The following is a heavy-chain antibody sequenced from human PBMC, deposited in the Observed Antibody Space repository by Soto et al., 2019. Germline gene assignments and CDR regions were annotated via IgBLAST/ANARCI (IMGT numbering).Heavy chain of an antibody. D-gene: IGHD3-22*01. CDR1: GFSFRSYA. J-gene: IGHJ1*01. CDR2: IWSTGVES. V-gene: IGHV3-23*01. Sequence: EVQLLESGGGFVEPGGTLRLSCAASGFSFRSYAMNWVRQAPGKGLEWVSRIWSTGVESYYADAVRGRFTVSRDNSKNTQYLQMNSLREEDTAVYDCALREGYYHDNSGPTFGEHIQHWGQGALVIVSS. CDR3: ALREGYYHDNSGPTFGEHIQH.